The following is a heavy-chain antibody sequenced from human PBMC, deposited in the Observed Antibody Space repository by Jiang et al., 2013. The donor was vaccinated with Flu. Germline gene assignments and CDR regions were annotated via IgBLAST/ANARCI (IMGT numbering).Heavy chain of an antibody. Sequence: SGAEVKKPGSSVKVSCKASGGTFSSYAISWVRQAPGQGLEWMGRIIPILGIANYAQKFQGRVTITADKSTSTAYMELSSLRSEDTAVYYCAILSLGLGSTVRAFDIWGQGTMVTVSS. J-gene: IGHJ3*02. CDR2: IIPILGIA. CDR1: GGTFSSYA. D-gene: IGHD7-27*01. CDR3: AILSLGLGSTVRAFDI. V-gene: IGHV1-69*04.